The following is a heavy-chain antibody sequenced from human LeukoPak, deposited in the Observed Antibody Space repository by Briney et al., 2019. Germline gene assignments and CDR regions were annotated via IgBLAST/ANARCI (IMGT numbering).Heavy chain of an antibody. V-gene: IGHV3-53*01. D-gene: IGHD1-14*01. Sequence: GGSLRLSCAASGFTVITNDMIWVRQAPGKGVEWVSVLYSDGNTKYADSVQGRFTISRHNSKNTLYLEMNSLSPDDTAVYYCARGVEPLAANTLAYWGQGTLVTVSS. CDR1: GFTVITND. CDR3: ARGVEPLAANTLAY. CDR2: LYSDGNT. J-gene: IGHJ4*02.